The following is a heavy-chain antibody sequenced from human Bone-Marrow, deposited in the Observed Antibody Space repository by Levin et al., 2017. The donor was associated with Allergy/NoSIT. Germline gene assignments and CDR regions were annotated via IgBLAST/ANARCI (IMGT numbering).Heavy chain of an antibody. Sequence: TGGSLRLSCSASGFTFSSYAMHWVRQAPGKGLEYVSAISSNGGSTYYADSVKGRFTISRDNSKNTLYLQMSSLRAEDTAVYYCVKRRGLIVGSDFDYWGQGTLVTVSS. J-gene: IGHJ4*02. CDR3: VKRRGLIVGSDFDY. V-gene: IGHV3-64D*06. D-gene: IGHD2-15*01. CDR2: ISSNGGST. CDR1: GFTFSSYA.